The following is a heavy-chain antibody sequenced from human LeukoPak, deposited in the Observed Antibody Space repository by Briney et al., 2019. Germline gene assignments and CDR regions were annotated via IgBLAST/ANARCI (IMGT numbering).Heavy chain of an antibody. CDR1: GYTFTGYY. CDR3: ARVSRQYYYDSSGYYLNAFDI. Sequence: ASVTVSCKASGYTFTGYYMHWVRQAPGQGLEWMGWINPNSGGTNYAQKFQGRVTMTRDTSISTAYMELSRLRSDDTAVYYCARVSRQYYYDSSGYYLNAFDIWGQGTMVAVSS. D-gene: IGHD3-22*01. CDR2: INPNSGGT. J-gene: IGHJ3*02. V-gene: IGHV1-2*02.